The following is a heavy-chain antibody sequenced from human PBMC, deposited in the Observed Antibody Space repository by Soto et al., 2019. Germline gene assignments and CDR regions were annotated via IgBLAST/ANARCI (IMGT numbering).Heavy chain of an antibody. CDR1: GFIFSSYT. Sequence: GGSLRLSCAASGFIFSSYTMNWVRQAPGKGLEWVSSISASTTYIYYADSLKGRFTISRDNAYNSLYLQMNSLRAEDTAVYYCASQSSEWLLFASWGQGTLVTVSS. J-gene: IGHJ4*02. D-gene: IGHD5-12*01. CDR2: ISASTTYI. V-gene: IGHV3-21*01. CDR3: ASQSSEWLLFAS.